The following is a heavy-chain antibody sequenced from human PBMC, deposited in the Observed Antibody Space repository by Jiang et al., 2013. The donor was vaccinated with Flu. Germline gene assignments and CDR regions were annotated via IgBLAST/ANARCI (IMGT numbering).Heavy chain of an antibody. CDR1: GYTFTSYY. CDR3: ARSRLLWFGELTPPRSTNNWFDP. V-gene: IGHV1-46*03. D-gene: IGHD3-10*01. Sequence: EVKKPGASVKVSCKASGYTFTSYYMHWVRQAPGQGLEWMGIINPSGGSTSYAQKFQGRVTMTRDTSTSTVYMELSSLRSEDTAVYYCARSRLLWFGELTPPRSTNNWFDPWGQGTLVTVSS. CDR2: INPSGGST. J-gene: IGHJ5*02.